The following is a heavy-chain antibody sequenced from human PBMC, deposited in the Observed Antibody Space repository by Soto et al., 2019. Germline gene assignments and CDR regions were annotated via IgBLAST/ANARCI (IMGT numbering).Heavy chain of an antibody. D-gene: IGHD6-6*01. CDR2: IYHSGST. Sequence: SETLSLTCAVSGGSISSSNWWSWVRQPPGKGLEWIGEIYHSGSTNYNPSLKSRVTISVDKSKNQFSLKLCSVTAADRAVYYCARLWGYSSASGYFQHWGQGTLVTVSS. CDR3: ARLWGYSSASGYFQH. CDR1: GGSISSSNW. J-gene: IGHJ1*01. V-gene: IGHV4-4*02.